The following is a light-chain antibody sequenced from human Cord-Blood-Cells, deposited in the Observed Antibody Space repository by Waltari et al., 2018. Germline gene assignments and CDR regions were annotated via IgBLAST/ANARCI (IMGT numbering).Light chain of an antibody. Sequence: QSVLPQPPSASGTPGQRVTISCSGSSSNIGSNTVTWYQQLPGTAPKLLIYSNNQRPSGVPDRFSGSKSGTSASLAISGLQSEDEADYYCAAWDDSLNGLVFGGGTKLTVL. J-gene: IGLJ2*01. CDR2: SNN. CDR3: AAWDDSLNGLV. CDR1: SSNIGSNT. V-gene: IGLV1-44*01.